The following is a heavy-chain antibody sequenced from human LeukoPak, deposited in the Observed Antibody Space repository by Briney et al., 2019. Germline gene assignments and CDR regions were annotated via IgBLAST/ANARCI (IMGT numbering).Heavy chain of an antibody. CDR1: AFTFSDYS. J-gene: IGHJ5*02. D-gene: IGHD2-2*01. CDR2: IDTSSST. V-gene: IGHV3-48*02. Sequence: GGSLRLSCAASAFTFSDYSMNWVRQAPGKGLEWISYIDTSSSTIYADSVMGRFTISRDNAKESLYLQMNSLRDEDTAVYYCASLDCSSTSCYAGWNWFDPWGQGTLVTVSS. CDR3: ASLDCSSTSCYAGWNWFDP.